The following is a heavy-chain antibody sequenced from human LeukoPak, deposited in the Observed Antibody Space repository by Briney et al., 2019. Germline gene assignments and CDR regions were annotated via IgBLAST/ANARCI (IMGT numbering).Heavy chain of an antibody. J-gene: IGHJ4*02. CDR3: AREGFYYDSGGYYY. V-gene: IGHV3-21*01. D-gene: IGHD3-22*01. CDR1: GFTFSSYS. CDR2: ISSSSSYI. Sequence: GGSLRLSCAASGFTFSSYSMNWVRQAPGKGLEWVSSISSSSSYIYYADSVKGRFTISRDNAKNSLYLQMNSLRAEDTAVYYCAREGFYYDSGGYYYWGQGTLVTVSS.